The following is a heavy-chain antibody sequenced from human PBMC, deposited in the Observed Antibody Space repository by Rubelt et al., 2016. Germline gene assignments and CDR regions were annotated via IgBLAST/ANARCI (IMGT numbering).Heavy chain of an antibody. CDR3: ASPQGRIVVAGGTD. CDR2: IIPIFGTA. D-gene: IGHD3-22*01. V-gene: IGHV1-69*01. J-gene: IGHJ4*02. CDR1: GGTFSSYA. Sequence: QVQLVQSGAEVKKPGSSVKVSCKASGGTFSSYAISWVRQAPGQGLEWMGGIIPIFGTANYAKKFQGRVTITADESTSTAYMELSSLRSEDTAVYYCASPQGRIVVAGGTDWGQGTLVTVSS.